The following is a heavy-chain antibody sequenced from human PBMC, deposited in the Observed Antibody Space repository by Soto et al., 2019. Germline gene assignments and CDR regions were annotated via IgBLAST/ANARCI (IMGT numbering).Heavy chain of an antibody. CDR1: GFTFSSYA. Sequence: EVQLLESGGGLVQPGGSLRLSCAASGFTFSSYAMSWVRQAPGKGLEWVSAISGSGGSTYYADSVKGRFTISRDNSKNTLYLQMNSLRAEDTAVYYCAKSSTVTTVQAEHYSYYYMDVWGKGTTVTVSS. CDR3: AKSSTVTTVQAEHYSYYYMDV. CDR2: ISGSGGST. V-gene: IGHV3-23*01. D-gene: IGHD4-17*01. J-gene: IGHJ6*03.